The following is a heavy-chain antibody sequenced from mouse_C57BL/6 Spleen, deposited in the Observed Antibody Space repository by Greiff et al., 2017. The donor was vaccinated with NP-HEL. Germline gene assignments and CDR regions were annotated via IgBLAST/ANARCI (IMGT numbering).Heavy chain of an antibody. CDR3: ASSYDGYDVAY. CDR2: IDPEDGET. CDR1: GFNIKDYY. Sequence: VQLQQSGAELVKPGASVKLSCTASGFNIKDYYMHWVKQRTEQGLEWIGRIDPEDGETKYAAKFQGKATITADTSSNTAYLQLSSLTSEDTAVYYCASSYDGYDVAYWGQGTLVTVSA. J-gene: IGHJ3*01. D-gene: IGHD2-3*01. V-gene: IGHV14-2*01.